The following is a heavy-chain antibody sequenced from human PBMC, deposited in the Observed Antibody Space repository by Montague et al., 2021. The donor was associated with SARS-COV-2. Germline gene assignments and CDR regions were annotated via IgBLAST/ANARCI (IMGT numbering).Heavy chain of an antibody. D-gene: IGHD3-22*01. Sequence: SLRLSCSASGFTFSTFWMTWVRQVPGKGPEWVANIKQDGSEKYYVDSVKGRFTISRDNAKNSLYLQLDSLRAEDTAVYYCARGYDSSGYQYWGQGTLVTVSS. CDR1: GFTFSTFW. J-gene: IGHJ4*02. CDR2: IKQDGSEK. CDR3: ARGYDSSGYQY. V-gene: IGHV3-7*05.